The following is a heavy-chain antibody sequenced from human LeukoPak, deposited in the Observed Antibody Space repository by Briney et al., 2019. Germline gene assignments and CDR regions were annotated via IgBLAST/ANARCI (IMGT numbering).Heavy chain of an antibody. V-gene: IGHV4-4*07. J-gene: IGHJ5*02. CDR1: GASSSTHY. Sequence: SKPLLLTCIVAGASSSTHYWRWIRQPAGGRVEWMGRSFNTRGSNYNPSLKKRVTISLDASKNKLSLNLRCVTAADAAVYYCATGARDTANPNVYVWFDPWGQGIMVTVSS. CDR3: ATGARDTANPNVYVWFDP. CDR2: SFNTRGS. D-gene: IGHD5-18*01.